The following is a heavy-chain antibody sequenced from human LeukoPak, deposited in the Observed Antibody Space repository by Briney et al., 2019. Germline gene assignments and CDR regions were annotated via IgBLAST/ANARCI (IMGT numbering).Heavy chain of an antibody. CDR3: ARGSTAPSLFDY. CDR1: GGSISSYY. V-gene: IGHV4-59*01. CDR2: IYYSGST. Sequence: SETLSLTCTVSGGSISSYYWSWIWQPPGKGLEWIGYIYYSGSTNYNPSLKSRVTISVDTSKNQFSLKLSSVTAADTAVYYCARGSTAPSLFDYWGQGTLVTVSS. J-gene: IGHJ4*02.